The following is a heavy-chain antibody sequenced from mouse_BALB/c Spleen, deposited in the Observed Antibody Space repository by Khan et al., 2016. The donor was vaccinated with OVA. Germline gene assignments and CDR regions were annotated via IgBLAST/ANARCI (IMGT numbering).Heavy chain of an antibody. CDR3: TRSGWAAFAY. V-gene: IGHV1S81*02. CDR2: INPNNGVT. CDR1: GYTFTSYY. J-gene: IGHJ3*01. Sequence: QVQLQQPGAELVKPGASVKLSCKASGYTFTSYYMYWVKQRPGQGLEWIGGINPNNGVTDFNEKFKSKATLTVDKSSSTAYMQLSSLTSEDSAVYYWTRSGWAAFAYWGQGTLVTVSA. D-gene: IGHD1-1*02.